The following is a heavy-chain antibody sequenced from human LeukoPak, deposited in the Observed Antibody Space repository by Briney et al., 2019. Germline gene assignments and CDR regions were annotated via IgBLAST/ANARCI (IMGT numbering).Heavy chain of an antibody. CDR3: ARVPRIQLSIPFDY. D-gene: IGHD5-18*01. Sequence: GSVKVSCKASGYTLTDYYMHWVRQAPGQGLEWMGRINPNSGGTNYAQKFQGRVTMTRDTSTSTVYMELSSLRSEDTAVYYCARVPRIQLSIPFDYWGQGTLVTVSS. CDR1: GYTLTDYY. V-gene: IGHV1-2*06. J-gene: IGHJ4*02. CDR2: INPNSGGT.